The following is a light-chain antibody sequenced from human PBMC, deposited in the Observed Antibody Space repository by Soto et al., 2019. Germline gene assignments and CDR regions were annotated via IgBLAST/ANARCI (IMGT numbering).Light chain of an antibody. Sequence: DIQMTQSPSSLSASVGDRVPITCRASQSIRNYLNWYQQKPGKAPKVLIYTASSLQSGAPSRFSGSGSGTDFTLSIGRLQPEDFATYYCQHYNSYSEAFGQGTKVDIK. CDR2: TAS. V-gene: IGKV1-39*01. CDR3: QHYNSYSEA. J-gene: IGKJ1*01. CDR1: QSIRNY.